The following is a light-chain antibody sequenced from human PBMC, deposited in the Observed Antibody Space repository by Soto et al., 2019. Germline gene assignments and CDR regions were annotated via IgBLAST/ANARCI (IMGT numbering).Light chain of an antibody. CDR2: GAS. CDR3: QQYGSSRWT. V-gene: IGKV3-20*01. CDR1: QSVSSSY. J-gene: IGKJ1*01. Sequence: ESVLIQSPGALSLSPGERATLSCRASQSVSSSYLAWYQQNRGQAPRLLIYGASSRAPGIPDRFGGSGSGTDFTLTISRLEPEDFAVYYCQQYGSSRWTFGQGTKVDIK.